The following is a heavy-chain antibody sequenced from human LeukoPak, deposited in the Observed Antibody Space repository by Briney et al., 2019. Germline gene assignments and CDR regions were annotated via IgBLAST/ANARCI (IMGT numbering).Heavy chain of an antibody. D-gene: IGHD2-2*01. CDR2: MNPNSGNT. V-gene: IGHV1-8*01. CDR3: ARADIVVVPAAGDYYYYYYMDV. J-gene: IGHJ6*03. Sequence: ASVKVSCKASGYTFTSYDINWVRQATGQGLEWMGWMNPNSGNTGYAQKFQGRVTMTRNTSISTAYMELSSPRSEDTAVYYCARADIVVVPAAGDYYYYYYMDVWGKGTTVTVSS. CDR1: GYTFTSYD.